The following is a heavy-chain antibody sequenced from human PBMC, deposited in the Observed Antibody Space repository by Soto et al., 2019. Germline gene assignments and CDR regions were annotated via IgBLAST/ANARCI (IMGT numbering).Heavy chain of an antibody. J-gene: IGHJ6*02. CDR3: AKSQGCNVPRIYYYGMDV. CDR2: ISYDGSNK. CDR1: GFIFSSYG. Sequence: QVQLVESGGGVVQPGRSLRLSCAASGFIFSSYGMHWVRQAPGKGLEWVAVISYDGSNKYYADSVKGRFTISRDNSKNTLYQQMNSLRGEDTAVYYCAKSQGCNVPRIYYYGMDVRGQGTTVTVSS. V-gene: IGHV3-30*18. D-gene: IGHD2-8*01.